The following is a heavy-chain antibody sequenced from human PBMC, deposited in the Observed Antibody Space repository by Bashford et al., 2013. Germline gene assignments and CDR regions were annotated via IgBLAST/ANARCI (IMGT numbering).Heavy chain of an antibody. J-gene: IGHJ6*04. CDR2: IYNTWGT. V-gene: IGHV4-61*01. CDR3: ARDTPLGTWITIPHGV. D-gene: IGHD3-3*01. Sequence: SSETLSLTCTVSADSVRGGRYYWTWVRQPPGEGLEWIGFIYNTWGTKYNPSLKSRVSISVDTSKNQFSLKLTSVTAADTAVYYCARDTPLGTWITIPHGVWGKGTTVTGLL. CDR1: ADSVRGGRYY.